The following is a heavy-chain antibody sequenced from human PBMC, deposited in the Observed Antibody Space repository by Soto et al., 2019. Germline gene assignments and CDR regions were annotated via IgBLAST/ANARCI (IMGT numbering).Heavy chain of an antibody. CDR3: ARHISIFRYYYYAIDV. CDR2: IYPGDSDS. V-gene: IGHV5-51*01. Sequence: PGESLKISCKGSGYTLTDYCIGWVRQLPGKGLEWMGIIYPGDSDSRYRPSFQGHVTITVDKSTSTAYLQWSGLKASYTAMYYCARHISIFRYYYYAIDVWGQGTAVTVSS. D-gene: IGHD3-3*02. CDR1: GYTLTDYC. J-gene: IGHJ6*02.